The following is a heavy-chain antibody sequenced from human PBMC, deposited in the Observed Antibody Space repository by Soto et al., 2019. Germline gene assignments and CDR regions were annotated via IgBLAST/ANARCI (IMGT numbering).Heavy chain of an antibody. J-gene: IGHJ6*02. CDR1: GGSISSYQ. CDR2: IDYSGST. CDR3: ERHLNYASRRFHYHYGLDV. V-gene: IGHV4-59*01. Sequence: SETLSLTCTVSGGSISSYQWNWIRQPPGKGLEWIGYIDYSGSTNYNPSLKSRVTISVDTSKNQFSLKLSSVTAADTAVYYCERHLNYASRRFHYHYGLDVLGQGTTVTVSS. D-gene: IGHD3-10*01.